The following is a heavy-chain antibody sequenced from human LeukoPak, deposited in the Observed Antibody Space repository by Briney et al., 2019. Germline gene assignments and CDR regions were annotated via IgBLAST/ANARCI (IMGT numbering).Heavy chain of an antibody. D-gene: IGHD1-7*01. CDR3: AKDELTNIDY. CDR2: IRYDGSNK. Sequence: GGSLRLSCAASGFTFSGSAMHWVRQAPGKGLEWVAFIRYDGSNKYYADSVKGRFTISRDNSKNTLYLQMNSLRAEDTAVYYCAKDELTNIDYWGQGTLVTVSS. J-gene: IGHJ4*02. CDR1: GFTFSGSA. V-gene: IGHV3-30*02.